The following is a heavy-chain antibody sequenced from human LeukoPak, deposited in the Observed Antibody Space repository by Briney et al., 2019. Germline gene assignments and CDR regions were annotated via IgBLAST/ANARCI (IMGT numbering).Heavy chain of an antibody. CDR2: IKEDGSEK. V-gene: IGHV3-7*01. Sequence: GGSLRLSCAACGFTFSNYWMSWIRQAPGKGLEWVANIKEDGSEKYYVDSVKGRFTISRDNAKNSLYLQMNSLRAEDTAVYYCARDEQSMWDYWGQGTLVTVSS. CDR3: ARDEQSMWDY. D-gene: IGHD6-6*01. CDR1: GFTFSNYW. J-gene: IGHJ4*02.